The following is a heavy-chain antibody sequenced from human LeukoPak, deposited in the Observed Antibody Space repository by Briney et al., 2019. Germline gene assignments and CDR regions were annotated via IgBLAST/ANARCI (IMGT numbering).Heavy chain of an antibody. CDR2: INSGSSTI. CDR1: GFRLGSYS. CDR3: ARVLLERPGIDSFDM. J-gene: IGHJ3*02. Sequence: PGGSLRLSCGASGFRLGSYSMDWVRQAPGKGREWVSHINSGSSTIYYADSVKGRFTISRDNAGNSLYLQMNSLRDEDTAVYYCARVLLERPGIDSFDMWGQGTMVTVSS. V-gene: IGHV3-48*02. D-gene: IGHD1-1*01.